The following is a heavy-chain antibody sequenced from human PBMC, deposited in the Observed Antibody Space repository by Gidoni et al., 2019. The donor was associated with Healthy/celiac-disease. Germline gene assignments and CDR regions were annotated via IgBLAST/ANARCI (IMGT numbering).Heavy chain of an antibody. CDR2: ISGSVVST. CDR1: GFPFSSYA. V-gene: IGHV3-23*01. J-gene: IGHJ4*02. CDR3: AKDREAVAGGRDY. D-gene: IGHD6-19*01. Sequence: EVQLLESGGGLVQPGGSLRLSCAASGFPFSSYAMGGVRQAPGKGLEWVSAISGSVVSTYYADSVKGRFTISRDNSKNTLYLQMNSLRAEDTAVYYCAKDREAVAGGRDYWGQGTLVTVSS.